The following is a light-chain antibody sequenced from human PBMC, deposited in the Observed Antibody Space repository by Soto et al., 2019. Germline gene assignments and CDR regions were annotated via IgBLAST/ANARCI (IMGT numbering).Light chain of an antibody. Sequence: EIVLTQSPGILSLSPGERATLSCRASQSVSNDFLAWYQQKPGQAPRLLIYDASNRATGIPARFSGSGSGTDFTLTIGSLQPEDFAVYYCHQRSNWPPTFGGGTKVDIK. CDR1: QSVSNDF. V-gene: IGKV3-11*01. CDR2: DAS. J-gene: IGKJ4*01. CDR3: HQRSNWPPT.